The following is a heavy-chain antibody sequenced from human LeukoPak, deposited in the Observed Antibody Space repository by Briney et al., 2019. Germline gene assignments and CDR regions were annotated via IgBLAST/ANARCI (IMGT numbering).Heavy chain of an antibody. CDR2: IVVGSGNT. CDR3: AAAPSTGFTIFGVPFDY. CDR1: GFTFTSSA. J-gene: IGHJ4*02. Sequence: SVKVSCKASGFTFTSSAVQWVRQARGQRLEWIGWIVVGSGNTNYAQKFQERVTITRDMSTSTAYMELSSLRSEDTAVYYCAAAPSTGFTIFGVPFDYWGQGTLVTVSS. V-gene: IGHV1-58*01. D-gene: IGHD3-3*01.